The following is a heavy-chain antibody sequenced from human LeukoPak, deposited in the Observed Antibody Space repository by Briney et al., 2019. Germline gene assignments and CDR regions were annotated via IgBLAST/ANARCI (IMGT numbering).Heavy chain of an antibody. V-gene: IGHV3-30*04. D-gene: IGHD6-19*01. CDR2: ISYDGSNK. CDR3: ARSQLRAGNDAFDI. Sequence: PGRSLRLSCAASGFTFSSYAMHWVRQAPGKGLEWVAVISYDGSNKYYADSVKGRFTISRDNSKNTLYLQMNSLRAEDTAVDYCARSQLRAGNDAFDIWGQGTMVTVSS. CDR1: GFTFSSYA. J-gene: IGHJ3*02.